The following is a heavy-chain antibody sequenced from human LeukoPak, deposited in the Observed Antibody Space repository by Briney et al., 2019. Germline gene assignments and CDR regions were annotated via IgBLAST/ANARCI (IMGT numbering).Heavy chain of an antibody. CDR3: ARDGPRLNYGDYRPWDYYGMDV. V-gene: IGHV1-69*04. J-gene: IGHJ6*02. CDR1: GGTFSSYA. Sequence: SVKVSCKASGGTFSSYAISWVRQAPGQGLEWMGRIIPILGIANYAQKFQGRVTITADKSTSTAYTELSSLRSEDTAVYYCARDGPRLNYGDYRPWDYYGMDVWGQGTTVTVSS. CDR2: IIPILGIA. D-gene: IGHD4-17*01.